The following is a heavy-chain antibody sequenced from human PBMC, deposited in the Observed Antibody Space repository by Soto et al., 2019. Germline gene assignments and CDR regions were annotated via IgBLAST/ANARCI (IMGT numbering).Heavy chain of an antibody. D-gene: IGHD6-19*01. CDR3: ARDRAAVVGGLEYYYYGMDV. CDR1: GFTFSSYS. J-gene: IGHJ6*02. CDR2: ISSSSSTI. Sequence: LRLSCAASGFTFSSYSMNWVRQAPGKGLEWVSYISSSSSTIYYADSVKGRFTISRDNAKNSLYLQMNSLRAEDTAVYYCARDRAAVVGGLEYYYYGMDVWGQGTTVTVSS. V-gene: IGHV3-48*04.